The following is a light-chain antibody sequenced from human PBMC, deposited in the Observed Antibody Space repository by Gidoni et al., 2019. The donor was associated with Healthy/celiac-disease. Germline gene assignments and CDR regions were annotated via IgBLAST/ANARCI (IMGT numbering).Light chain of an antibody. CDR2: DAS. CDR3: QQRSNWSLT. V-gene: IGKV3-11*01. CDR1: QSVSSY. J-gene: IGKJ4*01. Sequence: EIVVTQSPATLSLSPGERATLPCRASQSVSSYLAWYQQKPGQAPRLLISDASNRATGIPARFSGSGSGTDFTLPISSLEPEDFAVYYCQQRSNWSLTFGGGTKVEIK.